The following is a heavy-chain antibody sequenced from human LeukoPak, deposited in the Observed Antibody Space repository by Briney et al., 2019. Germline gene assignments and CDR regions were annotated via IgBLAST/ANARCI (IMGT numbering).Heavy chain of an antibody. Sequence: ASVKVSCKASGYTFTGYDINWVRQATGQGLEWMGWMNPNSGNTGYAQKFQGRVTMTRNTSISTAYMELSSLRSEDTAVYYCARGGYSSSWAATYYYYGMDVWGQGTTVTVSS. CDR3: ARGGYSSSWAATYYYYGMDV. V-gene: IGHV1-8*01. CDR2: MNPNSGNT. J-gene: IGHJ6*02. CDR1: GYTFTGYD. D-gene: IGHD6-13*01.